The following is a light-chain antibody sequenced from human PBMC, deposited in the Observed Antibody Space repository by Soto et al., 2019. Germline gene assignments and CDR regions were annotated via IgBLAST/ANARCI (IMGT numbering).Light chain of an antibody. CDR3: QQSYSTPQT. Sequence: DIPMTQSPSSLSASVGDRGTITFRASQSISSYLNWYQQKPGKAPKLLIYAASSLQSGVPSRFSGSGSGTDFTLTISSLQPEDFATYYCQQSYSTPQTFGQGTKVDIK. CDR2: AAS. V-gene: IGKV1-39*01. J-gene: IGKJ1*01. CDR1: QSISSY.